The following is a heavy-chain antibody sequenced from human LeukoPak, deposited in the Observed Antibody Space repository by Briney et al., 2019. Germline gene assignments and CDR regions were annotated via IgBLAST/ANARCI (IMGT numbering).Heavy chain of an antibody. CDR2: IYSGGST. V-gene: IGHV3-53*01. Sequence: PGGSLRLSCAASGFTVSSNYMSWVRQAPGKGLEWVSVIYSGGSTYYADSVKGRFTISRDNSKNTLYLQMNSLRAEDTAVYYCARDRGYSSSWYGWFDPWDQGTLVTVSS. CDR1: GFTVSSNY. J-gene: IGHJ5*02. D-gene: IGHD6-13*01. CDR3: ARDRGYSSSWYGWFDP.